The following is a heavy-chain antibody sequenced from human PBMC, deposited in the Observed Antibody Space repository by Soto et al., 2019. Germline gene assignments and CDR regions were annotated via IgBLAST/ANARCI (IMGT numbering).Heavy chain of an antibody. CDR1: GYTFTSYG. Sequence: QVQLVQSGAEVKKPGASVKVSCKASGYTFTSYGISWVRQAPGQGLEWMGWISANNGNTKYAQNFQGRVTMTTDTSTSTAXMELRSLRSDDTAVYYCAXAYSPGLFDPWGQGTLVTVSS. CDR3: AXAYSPGLFDP. V-gene: IGHV1-18*01. D-gene: IGHD2-15*01. CDR2: ISANNGNT. J-gene: IGHJ5*02.